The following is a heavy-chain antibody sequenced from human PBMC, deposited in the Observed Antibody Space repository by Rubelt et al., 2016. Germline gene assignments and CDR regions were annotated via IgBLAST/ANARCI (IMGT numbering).Heavy chain of an antibody. J-gene: IGHJ3*02. CDR3: AIRIIMIVGEGHAFDI. V-gene: IGHV4-59*01. CDR1: GASISSYY. Sequence: QVQLQESGPGLVKPSETLSLTCTVSGASISSYYWSWIRQPPGKGLEWIGYISHGGSTNYNPSLESRLAISLDTSKNQFSLKLSSVTAADTAVYYCAIRIIMIVGEGHAFDIWGQGTMVAVSS. CDR2: ISHGGST. D-gene: IGHD3-22*01.